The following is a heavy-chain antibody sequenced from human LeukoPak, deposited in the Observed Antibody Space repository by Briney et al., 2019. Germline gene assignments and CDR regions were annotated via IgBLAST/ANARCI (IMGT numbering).Heavy chain of an antibody. J-gene: IGHJ4*02. CDR2: IYTSGST. CDR3: AKLVHTTLVSSDQIDNFNC. Sequence: PSETLSLTCTVSGGSISSYYWSWIRQPAGKGLEWIGRIYTSGSTNYNPSLKSRVTMSVDTSKNQFSLKLSSVTAAGTAVYYCAKLVHTTLVSSDQIDNFNCWGQGTLVTVSS. V-gene: IGHV4-4*07. CDR1: GGSISSYY. D-gene: IGHD1-1*01.